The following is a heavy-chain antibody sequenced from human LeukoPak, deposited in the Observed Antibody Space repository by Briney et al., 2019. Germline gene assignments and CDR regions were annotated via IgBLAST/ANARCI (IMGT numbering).Heavy chain of an antibody. CDR1: GGSISSYY. CDR2: IYTSGST. J-gene: IGHJ3*02. D-gene: IGHD3-3*01. V-gene: IGHV4-4*07. Sequence: PSETLSLTCTVSGGSISSYYWSWIRQPAGKGLEWIGRIYTSGSTNYNPSLKSRVTMSVDTSKNQFSLKLSSVTAADTAVYYCARHPYDFWSGYQVEVAFDIWGQGTMVTVSS. CDR3: ARHPYDFWSGYQVEVAFDI.